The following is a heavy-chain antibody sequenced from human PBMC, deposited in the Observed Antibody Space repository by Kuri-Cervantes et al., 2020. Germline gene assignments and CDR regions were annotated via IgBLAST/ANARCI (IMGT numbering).Heavy chain of an antibody. CDR3: ARLAVPAAMGGWFDS. Sequence: KVSCKGSGYSFTSYWIGWVRQMPGKGLEWMGIIYPGDSDTRYSPSFQGQVTISADKSISTAYLQWSSLKASDTAMYHCARLAVPAAMGGWFDSWGQGTLVTVSS. D-gene: IGHD2-2*01. J-gene: IGHJ5*01. CDR2: IYPGDSDT. CDR1: GYSFTSYW. V-gene: IGHV5-51*01.